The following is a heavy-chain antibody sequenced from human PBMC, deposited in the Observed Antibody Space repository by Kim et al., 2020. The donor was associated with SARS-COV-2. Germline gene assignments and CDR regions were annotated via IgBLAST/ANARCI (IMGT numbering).Heavy chain of an antibody. V-gene: IGHV3-7*01. CDR1: GFTFSSYW. D-gene: IGHD6-13*01. J-gene: IGHJ6*02. Sequence: GGSLRLSCAASGFTFSSYWMRWVRQAPGKGLEWVANIKQDGSEKYYVDSVKGRFTISRDNAKNSLYLQMNSLRAEDTAVYYCARDGYSSSWLYYYGMDVWGQGTTVTVSS. CDR3: ARDGYSSSWLYYYGMDV. CDR2: IKQDGSEK.